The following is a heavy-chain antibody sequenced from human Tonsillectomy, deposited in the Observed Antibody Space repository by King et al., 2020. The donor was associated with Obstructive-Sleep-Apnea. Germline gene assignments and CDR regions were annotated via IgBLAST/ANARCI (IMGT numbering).Heavy chain of an antibody. D-gene: IGHD1-26*01. CDR2: ISYDGSSK. V-gene: IGHV3-30*18. CDR3: AKDMAGPTTWDYYGMDV. Sequence: VQLVESGGGVVQPGRSLRLSCAASGFTFSNCGMHWVRQAPGKGLEWVAVISYDGSSKYYADSVKGRFTISRDNSKNTLYLQMNSLRAEDTAVYYCAKDMAGPTTWDYYGMDVWGQGTTVTVSS. CDR1: GFTFSNCG. J-gene: IGHJ6*02.